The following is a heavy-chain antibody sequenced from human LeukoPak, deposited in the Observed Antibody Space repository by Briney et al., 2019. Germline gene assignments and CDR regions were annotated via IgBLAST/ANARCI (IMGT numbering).Heavy chain of an antibody. V-gene: IGHV4-31*03. J-gene: IGHJ4*02. CDR2: IYYSGST. CDR3: ARAPRYGSGSLGFDY. Sequence: SETLSLTCTVSGGSISSSSYYWSWIRQHPGKGLEWIGYIYYSGSTYYNPSLKSRVTISVDTSKNQFSLKLSSVTAADTAVYYCARAPRYGSGSLGFDYWGQGTLVTVSS. D-gene: IGHD3-10*01. CDR1: GGSISSSSYY.